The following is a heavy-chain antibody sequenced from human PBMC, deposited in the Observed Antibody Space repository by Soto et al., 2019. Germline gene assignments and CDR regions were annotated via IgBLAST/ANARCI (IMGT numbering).Heavy chain of an antibody. D-gene: IGHD6-19*01. Sequence: SETLSLTCAVYGGSFSGYYWSWIRQPPGKGLEWIGEINHSGSTNYNPSLKSRVTIAVDTSKNQFSLKLSSVTAADTAVYYCARGLKYSSGRKCYAFDIWGQGTMVTVSS. CDR2: INHSGST. J-gene: IGHJ3*02. CDR1: GGSFSGYY. CDR3: ARGLKYSSGRKCYAFDI. V-gene: IGHV4-34*01.